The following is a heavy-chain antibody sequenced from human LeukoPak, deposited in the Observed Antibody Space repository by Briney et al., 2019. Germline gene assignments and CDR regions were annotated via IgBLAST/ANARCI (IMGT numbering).Heavy chain of an antibody. V-gene: IGHV5-51*01. CDR3: ARLEVAVAGYYYYYGMDV. D-gene: IGHD6-19*01. CDR2: IYPGDSDT. J-gene: IGHJ6*02. Sequence: GESLKISCKGSGYSFTSYWIGWVRQMPGKGLEWMGIIYPGDSDTRYSPSFQGQVTISADKPISTAYLQWSSLKASDTAMYYCARLEVAVAGYYYYYGMDVWGQGTTVTVSS. CDR1: GYSFTSYW.